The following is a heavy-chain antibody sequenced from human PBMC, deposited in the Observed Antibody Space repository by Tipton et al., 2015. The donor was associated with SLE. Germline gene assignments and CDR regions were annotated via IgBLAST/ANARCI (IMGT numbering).Heavy chain of an antibody. D-gene: IGHD3-16*01. V-gene: IGHV4-59*11. CDR3: ARGYYDYIWGL. CDR1: GASINTHY. J-gene: IGHJ4*02. CDR2: ISYSGSS. Sequence: TLSLTCTVSGASINTHYWSWIRQPPGKRLEWICSISYSGSSNYNPSLKSRVTISGDTSKNQFSLNLSSVTSADTAVYYCARGYYDYIWGLWGQGTLVTVSS.